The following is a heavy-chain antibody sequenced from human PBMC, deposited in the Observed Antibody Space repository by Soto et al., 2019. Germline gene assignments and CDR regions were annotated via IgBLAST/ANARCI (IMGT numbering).Heavy chain of an antibody. CDR1: GGSISSGDYY. Sequence: PSETLSLTCTVSGGSISSGDYYWSWIRQPPGKGLEWIGYIYYSGSTYYNPSLKSRVTISVDTSKNQFSLKLSSVTAADTAVYYCARDRLLSEYYYYYGMDVWGQGTTVTVSS. J-gene: IGHJ6*02. CDR3: ARDRLLSEYYYYYGMDV. D-gene: IGHD2-21*02. V-gene: IGHV4-30-4*01. CDR2: IYYSGST.